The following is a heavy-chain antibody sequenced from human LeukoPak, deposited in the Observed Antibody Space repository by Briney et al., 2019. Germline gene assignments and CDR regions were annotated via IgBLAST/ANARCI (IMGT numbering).Heavy chain of an antibody. CDR2: IYPGDAET. V-gene: IGHV5-51*01. J-gene: IGHJ4*02. CDR3: ARSAYSYGPLYYFYY. Sequence: GEDLKIYCKGYGYRFTSYWIGWVRQMPGKGVEWMGCIYPGDAETNYSRSFQGQDTIPADKSISTPYLQGSSLKASDTAMYFCARSAYSYGPLYYFYYWGQGTLVTGS. D-gene: IGHD5-18*01. CDR1: GYRFTSYW.